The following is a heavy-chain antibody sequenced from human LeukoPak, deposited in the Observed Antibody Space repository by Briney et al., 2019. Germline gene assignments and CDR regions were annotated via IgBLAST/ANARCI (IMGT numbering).Heavy chain of an antibody. CDR1: GGSISSYY. Sequence: SETLSLTCTVSGGSISSYYWVWIRQPPGKGLEWIGSIYYSGSTYYNPSLKSRVTISVDTSKNQFSLKLSSVTAADTAVYYCASSGYYLAHFDYWGQGTLVTVSS. CDR2: IYYSGST. J-gene: IGHJ4*02. D-gene: IGHD3-22*01. CDR3: ASSGYYLAHFDY. V-gene: IGHV4-39*07.